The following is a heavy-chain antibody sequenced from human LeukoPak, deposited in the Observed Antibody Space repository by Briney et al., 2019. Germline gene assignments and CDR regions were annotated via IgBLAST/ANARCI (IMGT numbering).Heavy chain of an antibody. J-gene: IGHJ4*02. V-gene: IGHV3-23*01. CDR2: ISGSGGST. CDR1: GFTFSSYA. CDR3: AKGGASVTRYVDY. Sequence: AGGSLRLSCAASGFTFSSYAMSWVRQAPGKGLEWVSAISGSGGSTYYADSVKGRFTISRDDSKNTLYLQMNSLRPEDTAVYYCAKGGASVTRYVDYWGQGTLVTVSS. D-gene: IGHD4-17*01.